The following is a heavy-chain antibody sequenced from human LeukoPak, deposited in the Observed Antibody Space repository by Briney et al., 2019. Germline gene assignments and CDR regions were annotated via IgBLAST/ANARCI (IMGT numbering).Heavy chain of an antibody. Sequence: ASVKVSCKASGYTFTGYYMHWVRQAPGQGLEWMGWINPNSGGTNYAQKLQGRVTMTTDTSTSTAYMELRSLRSDDTAVYYCARDPENYYGSGSPPPYYYYYYGMDVWGQGTTVTVSS. CDR3: ARDPENYYGSGSPPPYYYYYYGMDV. D-gene: IGHD3-10*01. J-gene: IGHJ6*02. CDR2: INPNSGGT. V-gene: IGHV1-2*02. CDR1: GYTFTGYY.